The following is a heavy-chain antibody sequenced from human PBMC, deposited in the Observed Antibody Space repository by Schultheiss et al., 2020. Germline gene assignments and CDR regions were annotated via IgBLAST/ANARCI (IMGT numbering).Heavy chain of an antibody. J-gene: IGHJ6*03. V-gene: IGHV3-73*01. CDR3: TRHPPTTLYYYYYMDV. CDR1: GLSFTNAW. D-gene: IGHD4-11*01. Sequence: GGSLRLSCRVSGLSFTNAWMNWVRQAPGKGLEWVGRIRSKANSYATAYAASVKGRFTISRDDSKNTAYLQMNSLKTEDTAVYYCTRHPPTTLYYYYYMDVWGKGTTVTVSS. CDR2: IRSKANSYAT.